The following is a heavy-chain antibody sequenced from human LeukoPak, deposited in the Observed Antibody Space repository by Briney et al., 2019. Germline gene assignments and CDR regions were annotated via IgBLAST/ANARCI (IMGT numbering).Heavy chain of an antibody. J-gene: IGHJ4*02. Sequence: PSETLSLTCTVSGGSISSYYWSWIRQPSGKGLEWIGYIYYSGSTNYNPSLKSRVTISVDTSKNQFSLKLSSVTAADTAVYYCARDCSSTSCFDYWGQGTLVTVSS. V-gene: IGHV4-59*01. CDR2: IYYSGST. D-gene: IGHD2-2*01. CDR3: ARDCSSTSCFDY. CDR1: GGSISSYY.